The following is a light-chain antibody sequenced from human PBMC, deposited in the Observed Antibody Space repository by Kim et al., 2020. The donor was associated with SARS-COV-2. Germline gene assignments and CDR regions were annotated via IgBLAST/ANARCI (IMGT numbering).Light chain of an antibody. V-gene: IGLV3-19*01. J-gene: IGLJ3*02. Sequence: SSELTQDPAVSVALGQTVRITCQGDSLRSYYASWYQQKPGQAPVLVIYGKNNRPSAIPDRFSGSSSGNTASLTISRAQAEDEADYYSNSRDSSGNHWVFG. CDR1: SLRSYY. CDR2: GKN. CDR3: NSRDSSGNHWV.